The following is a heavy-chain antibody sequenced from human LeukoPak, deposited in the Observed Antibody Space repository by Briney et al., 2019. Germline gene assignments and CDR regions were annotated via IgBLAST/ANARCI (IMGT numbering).Heavy chain of an antibody. D-gene: IGHD6-13*01. CDR2: IYYSGST. CDR3: ARRRADYGYSSSWYVKYYFDY. CDR1: GGSISSYY. J-gene: IGHJ4*02. V-gene: IGHV4-59*08. Sequence: SETLSLTCTVSGGSISSYYWSWIRQPPGKGLEWIGYIYYSGSTNYNPSLKSRVTISVDSSKNQFSLKLNSVTAADTAVYYCARRRADYGYSSSWYVKYYFDYWGQGTLVTVSS.